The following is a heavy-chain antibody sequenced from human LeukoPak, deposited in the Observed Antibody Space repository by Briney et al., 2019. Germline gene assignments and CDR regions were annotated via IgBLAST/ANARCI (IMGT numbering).Heavy chain of an antibody. J-gene: IGHJ6*03. CDR2: IYYSGST. V-gene: IGHV4-59*01. CDR3: ARGARAKTTVYYYYYMDV. CDR1: GGSISSYY. Sequence: SETLSLTCTVSGGSISSYYWSWIRQPPGKGLEWIGYIYYSGSTNYNPSLKSRVTISVDTSKNQFSLKLSSVTAADTAVYYCARGARAKTTVYYYYYMDVWGKGTTVTASS. D-gene: IGHD4-17*01.